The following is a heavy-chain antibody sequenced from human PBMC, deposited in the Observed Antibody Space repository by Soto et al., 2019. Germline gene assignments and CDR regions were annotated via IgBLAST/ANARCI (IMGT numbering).Heavy chain of an antibody. CDR2: ISSNSGSV. D-gene: IGHD2-2*01. CDR1: GINFENYA. J-gene: IGHJ3*01. Sequence: EVQLVESGGGLVQPGRSLRLSCAGSGINFENYAMHWVRQAPGRGLEWVSGISSNSGSVGYADSVKGRFTISRDNAKNSLYLEMNSLGAEDTALYYCAKGVSTSWLRYGFDGGGQVTMVTVSS. CDR3: AKGVSTSWLRYGFDG. V-gene: IGHV3-9*01.